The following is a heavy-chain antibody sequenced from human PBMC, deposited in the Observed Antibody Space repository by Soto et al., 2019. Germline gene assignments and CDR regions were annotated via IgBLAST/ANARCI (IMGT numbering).Heavy chain of an antibody. CDR2: IYYNGNT. CDR1: GVSISSYY. CDR3: AREERGSPGGDY. Sequence: PLETLSLTCTVSGVSISSYYWSWIRQAPGKGLEWIAYIYYNGNTNYNPSLKSRATISLDVSKSQFSLKLTSVTAADTAVYYCAREERGSPGGDYWGQGTLVTVSS. D-gene: IGHD2-15*01. V-gene: IGHV4-59*01. J-gene: IGHJ4*02.